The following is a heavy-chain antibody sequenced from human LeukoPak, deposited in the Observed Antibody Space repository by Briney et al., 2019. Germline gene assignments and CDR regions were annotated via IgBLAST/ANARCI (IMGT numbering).Heavy chain of an antibody. CDR1: EFTFSSYA. CDR3: AREASGGWYYFDY. CDR2: ISYDGSNK. V-gene: IGHV3-30-3*01. J-gene: IGHJ4*02. Sequence: GGSLRLSCAASEFTFSSYAMHWVRQAPGKGLEWVAVISYDGSNKYYADSVKGRFTISRDNSKNTLYLQMNSLRAEDTAVYYCAREASGGWYYFDYWGQGTLVTVSS. D-gene: IGHD6-19*01.